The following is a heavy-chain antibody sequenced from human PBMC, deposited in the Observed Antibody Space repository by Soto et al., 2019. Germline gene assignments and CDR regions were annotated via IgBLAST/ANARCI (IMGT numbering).Heavy chain of an antibody. CDR1: GGSISSYY. CDR2: SYYSGST. J-gene: IGHJ4*02. Sequence: QVQLQASGPGLVKPSETLSLTCTVSGGSISSYYWSWIRQPPGKGLEWIGYSYYSGSTKYNPSLNSLVTMSVDTSKYQFSLKLTSVTAADTAVYYCASSNNRISVAGGKGFYVDFWGQGTLVTVSS. V-gene: IGHV4-59*08. D-gene: IGHD6-19*01. CDR3: ASSNNRISVAGGKGFYVDF.